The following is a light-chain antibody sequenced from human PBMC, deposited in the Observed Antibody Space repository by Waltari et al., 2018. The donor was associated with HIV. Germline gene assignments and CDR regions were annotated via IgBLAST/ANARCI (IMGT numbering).Light chain of an antibody. V-gene: IGKV1-6*01. CDR1: QGIRTD. CDR3: LQDNTYPWT. Sequence: AIQMTQSPSSLSASVGDRVTITCRASQGIRTDLGWYQQKPGEAPKVLIYGAFRLRGGVPSRFSGSGSGTDFTLTISSVQSEDFATYYCLQDNTYPWTFGQGTKVEIK. J-gene: IGKJ1*01. CDR2: GAF.